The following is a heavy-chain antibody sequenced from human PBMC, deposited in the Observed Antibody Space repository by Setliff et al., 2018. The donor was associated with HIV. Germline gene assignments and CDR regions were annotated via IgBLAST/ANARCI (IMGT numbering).Heavy chain of an antibody. CDR1: GESFSGYS. Sequence: SETLSLTCAVYGESFSGYSWNWVRQPPAKGLEWIGEINQSETTNYNPSFKSRVTISLDTSKNQFSLKLTSVTAADTGVYYCARVGRRDGWGRKAVAGWIWFDPWSQGTLVTVSS. CDR3: ARVGRRDGWGRKAVAGWIWFDP. V-gene: IGHV4-34*01. J-gene: IGHJ5*02. D-gene: IGHD6-19*01. CDR2: INQSETT.